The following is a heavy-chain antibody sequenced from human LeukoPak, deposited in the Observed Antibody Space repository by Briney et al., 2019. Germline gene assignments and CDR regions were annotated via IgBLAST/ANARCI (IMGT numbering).Heavy chain of an antibody. D-gene: IGHD2-21*02. J-gene: IGHJ4*02. CDR1: GYTFTGYY. CDR2: INPKSGGT. CDR3: ARYTVTAIPYYFDY. Sequence: ASVKVSCKASGYTFTGYYMHWVRQAPGQGLEWMGWINPKSGGTNYAQKFQGRVTMTRDTSISTAYMELSRLRSDDTAVYYCARYTVTAIPYYFDYWGQGTLVTVSS. V-gene: IGHV1-2*02.